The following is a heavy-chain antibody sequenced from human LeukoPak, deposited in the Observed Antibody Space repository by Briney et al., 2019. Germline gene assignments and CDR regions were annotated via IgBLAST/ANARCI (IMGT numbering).Heavy chain of an antibody. CDR2: ISGSGGST. J-gene: IGHJ4*02. V-gene: IGHV3-23*01. CDR1: GFTFSSYA. CDR3: TKDRLTGYSFGYSYFDY. Sequence: GESLKISCAASGFTFSSYAMTWVRQAPGKGLEWVSTISGSGGSTYYADSVKGRFTISRDNSKNTLYLQMNSLRAEDTAVYYCTKDRLTGYSFGYSYFDYWGQGTLVTVSS. D-gene: IGHD5-18*01.